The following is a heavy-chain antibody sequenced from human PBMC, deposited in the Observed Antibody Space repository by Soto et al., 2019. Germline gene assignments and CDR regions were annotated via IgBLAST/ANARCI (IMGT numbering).Heavy chain of an antibody. CDR3: VIGRYYYDSSAYLAY. V-gene: IGHV3-23*01. Sequence: EVQLLESGGGLVQPGGSLRLSCAASGFTFSSYDMSWVRQAPGKGLEWVSAISGSGGSTYYADSVKGRFTISRDNSKSTLYLRMSSRRAEDTAVYYCVIGRYYYDSSAYLAYWGQGTLVTVS. D-gene: IGHD3-22*01. CDR1: GFTFSSYD. CDR2: ISGSGGST. J-gene: IGHJ4*02.